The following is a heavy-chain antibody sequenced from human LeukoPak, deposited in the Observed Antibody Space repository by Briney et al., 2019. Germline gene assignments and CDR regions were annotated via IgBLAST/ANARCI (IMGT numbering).Heavy chain of an antibody. CDR2: ISWNSGSI. Sequence: GGSLRLSCAASGFTFDDYAMHWVRQAPGKGLEWVSGISWNSGSIGYADSVKGRFTISRDNSKNTLYLQMNSLRAEDTAVYYCAKSGTDWYYYMDVWGKGTTVTVSS. D-gene: IGHD3-10*01. CDR3: AKSGTDWYYYMDV. CDR1: GFTFDDYA. V-gene: IGHV3-9*01. J-gene: IGHJ6*03.